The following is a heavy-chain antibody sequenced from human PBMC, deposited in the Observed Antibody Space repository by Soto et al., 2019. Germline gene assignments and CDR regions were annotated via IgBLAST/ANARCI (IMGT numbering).Heavy chain of an antibody. CDR3: ARKLGYCSDGSCLGFDL. D-gene: IGHD2-15*01. Sequence: QVQLVQSGAEVKKPGSSVKVSCKASGGTFSSYAISWVRQAPGQGLEWMGGIIPIFGTANYAQKFQGRVTITADDSTSTAYMELSSLRSEDTDVYYCARKLGYCSDGSCLGFDLWGRGTLVTVSS. V-gene: IGHV1-69*01. CDR2: IIPIFGTA. CDR1: GGTFSSYA. J-gene: IGHJ2*01.